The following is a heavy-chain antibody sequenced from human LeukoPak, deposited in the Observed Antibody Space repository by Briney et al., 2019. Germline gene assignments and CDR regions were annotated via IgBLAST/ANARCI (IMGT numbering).Heavy chain of an antibody. CDR3: ARPNNWGDWYFDV. Sequence: GGSLRLSCVASGFTFDNYEMNWLRQSPGKGPEWLAHITSSGGTIYYADSVKGRFIISRDNAKNSVYLQMNNLRAEDTAVYYCARPNNWGDWYFDVWGRGTLVTVSS. CDR2: ITSSGGTI. V-gene: IGHV3-48*03. D-gene: IGHD7-27*01. J-gene: IGHJ2*01. CDR1: GFTFDNYE.